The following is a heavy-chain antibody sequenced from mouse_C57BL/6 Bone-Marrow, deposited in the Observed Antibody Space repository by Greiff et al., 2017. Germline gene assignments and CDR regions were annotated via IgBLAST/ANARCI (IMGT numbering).Heavy chain of an antibody. CDR2: ILPGSGST. CDR1: GYTFTGYC. D-gene: IGHD1-1*01. J-gene: IGHJ4*01. Sequence: QVQLQQSGAELMKPGASVQLSCQATGYTFTGYCIEWVKQRPGHGLEWIGEILPGSGSTNYNEKFKGKATFTADTSSNTAYMQLSSLTTEDSAIYYCAMGYYGSSPYYYAMDNWGQGTSVTVST. CDR3: AMGYYGSSPYYYAMDN. V-gene: IGHV1-9*01.